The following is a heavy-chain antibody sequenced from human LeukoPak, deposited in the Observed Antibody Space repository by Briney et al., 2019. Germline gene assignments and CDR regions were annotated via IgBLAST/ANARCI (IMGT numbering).Heavy chain of an antibody. Sequence: ASVKVSCKVSGYTLTELSMHWVRQAPGKGLEWMGGFDPEDGETIYAQKFQGRVTMTEDTSTDTAYMELSSLRSEDTAVYYCATDSMTTVTITSVYRSDAFDIWGQGTMVTVSS. D-gene: IGHD4-17*01. V-gene: IGHV1-24*01. CDR2: FDPEDGET. CDR3: ATDSMTTVTITSVYRSDAFDI. J-gene: IGHJ3*02. CDR1: GYTLTELS.